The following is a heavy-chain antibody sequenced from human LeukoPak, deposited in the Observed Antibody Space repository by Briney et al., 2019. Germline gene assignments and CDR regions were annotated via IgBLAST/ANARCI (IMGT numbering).Heavy chain of an antibody. D-gene: IGHD2-2*01. V-gene: IGHV1-2*02. J-gene: IGHJ4*02. CDR2: INPNSGGT. CDR3: ARDQGGYIVVVPAVLDY. CDR1: GYTFTGYY. Sequence: GASVKVSCKASGYTFTGYYMHWVRQAPGQGLEWMGWINPNSGGTNYAQKFQGRVTMTRDTSISTAYMELSRLRSDDTAVYYCARDQGGYIVVVPAVLDYWGQGTLVTVSS.